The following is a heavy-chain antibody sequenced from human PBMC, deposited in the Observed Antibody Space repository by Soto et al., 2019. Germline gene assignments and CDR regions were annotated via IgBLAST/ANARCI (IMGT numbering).Heavy chain of an antibody. D-gene: IGHD2-15*01. Sequence: SLKISCAASGFTFDDYAMHWVRQAPGKGLEWVSGISWNSGSIGYADSVKGRFTISRDNAKNSLYLQMNSLRAEDTALYYCAKDIYGDRCSGGSCYSAFDIWGQGTMVTVSS. CDR1: GFTFDDYA. V-gene: IGHV3-9*01. CDR2: ISWNSGSI. J-gene: IGHJ3*02. CDR3: AKDIYGDRCSGGSCYSAFDI.